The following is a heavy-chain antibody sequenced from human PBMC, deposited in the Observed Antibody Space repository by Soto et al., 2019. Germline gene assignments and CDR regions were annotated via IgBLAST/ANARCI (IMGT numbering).Heavy chain of an antibody. Sequence: QVQLVESGGGVVQPGRSLRLSCAASGFTFSSYGMHWVRQAPGEGLEWVAVISYDGSNKYYADSVKGRFTISRDNSKNTLYLQMNSLRAEDTAVYYCAKNPLELRLPLFDYWGQGTLVTVSS. CDR3: AKNPLELRLPLFDY. V-gene: IGHV3-30*18. CDR1: GFTFSSYG. CDR2: ISYDGSNK. J-gene: IGHJ4*02. D-gene: IGHD1-7*01.